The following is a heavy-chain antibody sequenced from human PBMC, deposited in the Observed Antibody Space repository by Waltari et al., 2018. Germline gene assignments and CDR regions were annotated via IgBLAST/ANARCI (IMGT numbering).Heavy chain of an antibody. D-gene: IGHD3-10*01. CDR2: ISGSGGST. CDR3: AKDGYGSGSYYNDIDY. J-gene: IGHJ4*02. V-gene: IGHV3-23*01. Sequence: GKGLEWVSAISGSGGSTYYADSVKGRFTISRDNSKNTLYLQMNSLRAEDTAVYYCAKDGYGSGSYYNDIDYWGQGTLVTVSS.